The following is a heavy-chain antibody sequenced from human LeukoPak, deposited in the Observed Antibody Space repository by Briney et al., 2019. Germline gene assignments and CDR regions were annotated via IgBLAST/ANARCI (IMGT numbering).Heavy chain of an antibody. D-gene: IGHD2-8*01. Sequence: PSETLSLTCTVSGGSISSYYWSWIRQPPGKGLEWIGYIYYSGSTSYNPSLKSRVTISVDTSKNQFSLKLSSVTAADTAVYYCARRANGGFDAFDIWGQGTMVTVSS. CDR3: ARRANGGFDAFDI. J-gene: IGHJ3*02. CDR2: IYYSGST. CDR1: GGSISSYY. V-gene: IGHV4-59*01.